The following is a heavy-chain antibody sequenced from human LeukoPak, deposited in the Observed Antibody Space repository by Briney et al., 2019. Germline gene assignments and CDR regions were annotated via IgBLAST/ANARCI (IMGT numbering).Heavy chain of an antibody. V-gene: IGHV4-59*01. CDR3: ARSPYYYGSGSYPDY. D-gene: IGHD3-10*01. CDR2: IYYSEST. CDR1: GGSISSYY. J-gene: IGHJ4*02. Sequence: PSETLSLTCTVSGGSISSYYWSWIRQPPGQGLEWIGYIYYSESTNYNPSLKSRVTISVDTSKNQFSLKLSSVTAADTAVYYCARSPYYYGSGSYPDYWGQGTLVTVSS.